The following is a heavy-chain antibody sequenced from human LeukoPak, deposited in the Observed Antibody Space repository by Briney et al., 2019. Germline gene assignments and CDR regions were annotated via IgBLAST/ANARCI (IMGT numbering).Heavy chain of an antibody. V-gene: IGHV3-30*18. D-gene: IGHD4-17*01. J-gene: IGHJ4*02. CDR2: LSYDGSNN. CDR1: GFTFSSFG. Sequence: PGRSLRLYGAASGFTFSSFGMHWVRQAPGKGLEWVAVLSYDGSNNYYADSVKGRFTISRDNSKNTLYLQMDILRAEDTAVYYCAKDASTVSLRADYWGQGTLVTVSS. CDR3: AKDASTVSLRADY.